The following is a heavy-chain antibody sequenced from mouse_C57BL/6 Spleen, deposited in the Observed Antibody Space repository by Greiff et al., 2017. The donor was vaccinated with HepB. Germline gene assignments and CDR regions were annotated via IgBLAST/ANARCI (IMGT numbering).Heavy chain of an antibody. D-gene: IGHD1-1*01. CDR2: INPSNGGT. V-gene: IGHV1-53*01. CDR1: GYTFTSYW. CDR3: ARTVVATRDAMDY. Sequence: QVQLQQSGTELVKPGASVKLSCKASGYTFTSYWMHWVKQRPGQGLEWIGNINPSNGGTNYNEKFKSKATLTVDKSSSTAYMQLSSLTSEDSAVYYCARTVVATRDAMDYWGQGTSVTVSS. J-gene: IGHJ4*01.